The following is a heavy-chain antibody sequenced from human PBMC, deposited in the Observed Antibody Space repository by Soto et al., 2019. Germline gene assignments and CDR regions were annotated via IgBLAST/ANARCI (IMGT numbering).Heavy chain of an antibody. Sequence: QVQLQESGPGLVKPSQTLSLTCTVSGGSISSGGYYWSWIRQHPGKGLEWIGYIYYSGSTYYNPSLKSRVTISVDTSKNQFSLKLSSVTAADTAVYYCVRASAYQLPQRGSGRANWFDPWGQGTLVTVSS. D-gene: IGHD2-2*01. CDR2: IYYSGST. J-gene: IGHJ5*02. CDR1: GGSISSGGYY. CDR3: VRASAYQLPQRGSGRANWFDP. V-gene: IGHV4-31*03.